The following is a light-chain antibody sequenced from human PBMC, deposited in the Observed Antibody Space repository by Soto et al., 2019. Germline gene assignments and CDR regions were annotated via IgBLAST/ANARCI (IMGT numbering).Light chain of an antibody. CDR1: SSDIGDYNY. CDR2: EVS. J-gene: IGLJ2*01. V-gene: IGLV2-14*01. CDR3: SSYTSSSTLVV. Sequence: QSALTQPASVSGSPGQSITISCTGTSSDIGDYNYVSWYQQYPGKAPKLLIYEVSNRPSGVSNRFSGSKSGNTASLTISGLQAEDEADYYCSSYTSSSTLVVFGGGTKLTVL.